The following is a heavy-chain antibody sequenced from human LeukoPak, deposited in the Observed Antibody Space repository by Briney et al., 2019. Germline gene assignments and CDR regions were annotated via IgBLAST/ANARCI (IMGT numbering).Heavy chain of an antibody. CDR2: INWNGGST. CDR3: ARSPPPAIYYDSSGYYYFGY. J-gene: IGHJ4*02. V-gene: IGHV3-20*04. Sequence: PGGSLRLSCAASAFTFDDYGVSWVRQAPGKGLEWVSGINWNGGSTGYADSVKGRFTISRDNAKNSLYLQMNSLRAEDTALYYCARSPPPAIYYDSSGYYYFGYWGQGTLVTVSS. CDR1: AFTFDDYG. D-gene: IGHD3-22*01.